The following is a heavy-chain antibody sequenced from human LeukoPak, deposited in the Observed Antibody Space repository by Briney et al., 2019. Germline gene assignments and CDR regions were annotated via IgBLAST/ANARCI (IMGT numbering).Heavy chain of an antibody. CDR1: GYSFTNYD. V-gene: IGHV1-8*03. CDR2: MNPKSGDT. J-gene: IGHJ5*02. CDR3: ARASSAAREGWFDP. Sequence: ASVKVSCKASGYSFTNYDINWVRQATGQGLEWMGWMNPKSGDTGYSQKFQGRVFITRDTSINTAYMELSSLGSDDTAVYYCARASSAAREGWFDPWGQGTLVTVSS. D-gene: IGHD6-6*01.